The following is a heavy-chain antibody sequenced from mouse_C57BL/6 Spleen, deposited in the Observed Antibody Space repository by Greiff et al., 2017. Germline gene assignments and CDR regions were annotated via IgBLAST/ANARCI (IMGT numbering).Heavy chain of an antibody. CDR1: GFTFSNYW. CDR2: IRLKSDNYAT. J-gene: IGHJ2*01. V-gene: IGHV6-3*01. Sequence: DVHLVESGGGLVQPGGSMKLSCVASGFTFSNYWMNWVRQSPEKGLEWVAQIRLKSDNYATHYAESVKGRFTISRDDSKSGVYLQMNNLRAEDTGIYYCTVYYGSSSYYFDYWGQGTTLTVSS. D-gene: IGHD1-1*01. CDR3: TVYYGSSSYYFDY.